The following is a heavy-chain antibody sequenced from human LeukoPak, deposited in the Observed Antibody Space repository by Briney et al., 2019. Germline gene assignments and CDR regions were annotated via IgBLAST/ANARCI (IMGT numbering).Heavy chain of an antibody. CDR3: QGTVVTRRFDY. CDR2: IYSGGST. D-gene: IGHD4-23*01. V-gene: IGHV3-66*01. J-gene: IGHJ4*02. CDR1: GFTVSSNY. Sequence: PGGSLRLSCAASGFTVSSNYMSWVRQAPGKGLEWVSVIYSGGSTYYADSVKGRFTISRDNSKNTLYLQMNSLRAEDTAVYYCQGTVVTRRFDYWGQGTLVTVSS.